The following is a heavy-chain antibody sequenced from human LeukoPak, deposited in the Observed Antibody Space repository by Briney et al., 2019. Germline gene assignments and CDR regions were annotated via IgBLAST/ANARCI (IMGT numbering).Heavy chain of an antibody. Sequence: GGSLRLSCAASGFTFSSYWMHWVRQAPGQGLVWVSRIHKDGSNTGHADSVKGRFTISRDNAKNTLYLQMNSLRAEDTAVYYCAREGYYYDSSGSRYYYYYMDVWGKGTTVTVSS. V-gene: IGHV3-74*01. CDR1: GFTFSSYW. CDR2: IHKDGSNT. D-gene: IGHD3-22*01. CDR3: AREGYYYDSSGSRYYYYYMDV. J-gene: IGHJ6*03.